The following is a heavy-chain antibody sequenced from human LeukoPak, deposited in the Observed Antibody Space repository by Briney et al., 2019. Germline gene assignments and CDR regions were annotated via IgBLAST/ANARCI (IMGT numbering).Heavy chain of an antibody. V-gene: IGHV3-30-3*01. Sequence: GGSLRLSCAASGFTFSSYAMHWVHQAPGKGLEWVAVISYDGSNKYYADSVRGRFTISRDNSKNTLYLQMNSLRAEDTAVYYCARARGYSGYDYFDYWGQGTLVTVSS. CDR2: ISYDGSNK. J-gene: IGHJ4*02. D-gene: IGHD5-12*01. CDR3: ARARGYSGYDYFDY. CDR1: GFTFSSYA.